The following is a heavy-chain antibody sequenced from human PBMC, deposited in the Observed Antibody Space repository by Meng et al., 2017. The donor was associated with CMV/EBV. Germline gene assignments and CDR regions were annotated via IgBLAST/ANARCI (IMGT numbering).Heavy chain of an antibody. CDR3: ARGDRIVVVPAAIQKVTYYYYGMDV. CDR2: ISSSGSTI. V-gene: IGHV3-48*03. J-gene: IGHJ6*02. D-gene: IGHD2-2*02. Sequence: GESLKISCAASGFTFSSYEMNWVRQAPGKGLEWVSCISSSGSTIYYTDSVKGRFTISRDNAKNAQYLQMNNLRAEDTAVYYCARGDRIVVVPAAIQKVTYYYYGMDVWGQGTTVTVSS. CDR1: GFTFSSYE.